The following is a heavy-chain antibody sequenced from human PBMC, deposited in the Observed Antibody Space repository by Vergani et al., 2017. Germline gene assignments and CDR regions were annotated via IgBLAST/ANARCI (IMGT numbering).Heavy chain of an antibody. V-gene: IGHV3-23*05. CDR1: GFTFSSYA. J-gene: IGHJ6*02. CDR2: IDHTSSDT. D-gene: IGHD3-10*01. CDR3: ASITMVRGVVKGYGMDV. Sequence: EVQLLESGGGLVQPGGSLRLSCAASGFTFSSYAMSWVRQAPGKGLEWISFIDHTSSDTYYADSVKGRFTISRDKGRNALYLQMGTLRVEDTAVYYCASITMVRGVVKGYGMDVWGHGTTVIVSS.